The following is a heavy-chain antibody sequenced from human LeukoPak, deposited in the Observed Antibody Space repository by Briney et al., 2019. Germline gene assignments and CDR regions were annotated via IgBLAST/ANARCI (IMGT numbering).Heavy chain of an antibody. CDR3: ARCGSHCIGGSCYSLDWFDP. Sequence: SQTLSLTCTVSGGSLSSYYWSWTGQPPRKGLEWIRYIYYSGGTKYNPSLTSRVTISVDTSKHQFSLKLSSVAAAYTAVCYCARCGSHCIGGSCYSLDWFDPGGQGTVATVSS. V-gene: IGHV4-59*01. CDR1: GGSLSSYY. D-gene: IGHD2-15*01. CDR2: IYYSGGT. J-gene: IGHJ5*02.